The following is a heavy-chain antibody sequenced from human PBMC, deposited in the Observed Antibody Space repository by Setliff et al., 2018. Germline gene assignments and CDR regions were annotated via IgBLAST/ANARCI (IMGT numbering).Heavy chain of an antibody. Sequence: RLSCAASGFTFSTYWMSWVRQAPGKGLEWVANIKQDGSEKYYVDSVKGRFTISRDNAKNSIYLQMDSLRVEDTAVYYCIDGRNGAWGVYWGQGTLVTVSS. J-gene: IGHJ4*02. V-gene: IGHV3-7*01. D-gene: IGHD4-17*01. CDR2: IKQDGSEK. CDR1: GFTFSTYW. CDR3: IDGRNGAWGVY.